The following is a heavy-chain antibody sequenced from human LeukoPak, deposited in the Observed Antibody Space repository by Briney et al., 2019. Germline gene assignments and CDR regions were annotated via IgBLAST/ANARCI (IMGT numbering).Heavy chain of an antibody. Sequence: GGSLRLSCAASGFTFSSYEMNWVRQAPGKGLEFISYISSSGSIIYYADSVKGRFTISRDNAKNSLYLQVNSLRAEDTAVYYCARDGYSYGYIYRGYFDYWGQGTLVTVSS. CDR2: ISSSGSII. D-gene: IGHD5-18*01. CDR3: ARDGYSYGYIYRGYFDY. J-gene: IGHJ4*02. CDR1: GFTFSSYE. V-gene: IGHV3-48*03.